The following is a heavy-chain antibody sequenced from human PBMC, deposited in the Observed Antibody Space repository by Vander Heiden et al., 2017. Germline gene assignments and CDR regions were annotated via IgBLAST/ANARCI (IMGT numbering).Heavy chain of an antibody. CDR1: GGPISGGDYH. CDR3: AGEAYCSSTSCYGYYYYGMDV. D-gene: IGHD2-2*01. Sequence: VQLQESGPGLVKPPQPLSLTCTFSGGPISGGDYHWTGIRQPPGKGREWIGYIYYSGSTYYNPSLKSRVTISGDTSKTQFSRKLSSVTAADTAVYYCAGEAYCSSTSCYGYYYYGMDVWGQGTTVTVSS. V-gene: IGHV4-30-4*01. CDR2: IYYSGST. J-gene: IGHJ6*02.